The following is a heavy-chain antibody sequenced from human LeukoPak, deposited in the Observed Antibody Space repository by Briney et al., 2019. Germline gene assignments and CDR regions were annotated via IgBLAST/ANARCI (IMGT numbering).Heavy chain of an antibody. CDR3: ASQPAAADVDY. CDR1: RFTFSSYW. D-gene: IGHD2-2*01. V-gene: IGHV3-7*03. J-gene: IGHJ4*02. Sequence: GGSLRLSCAASRFTFSSYWMTWVRQAPGKGLDWVANIKQDGSKKTYVDSVNGRFTISRDNAKNSLYLQMNSLRADDTGVYYCASQPAAADVDYWGQGTLVTVSS. CDR2: IKQDGSKK.